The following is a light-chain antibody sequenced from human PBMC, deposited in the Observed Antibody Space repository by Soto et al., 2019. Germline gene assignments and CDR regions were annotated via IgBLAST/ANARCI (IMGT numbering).Light chain of an antibody. Sequence: QSALTQPASVSGSPGQSITISCTGTINDVGTYNLVSWYQQHPGKAPKLMIYEGSQRPSGVSNRFSGSKSGNTAALTISSLQTEDEADYYCCSYAGSGTFVFGTGTKLTVL. CDR3: CSYAGSGTFV. V-gene: IGLV2-23*03. CDR2: EGS. CDR1: INDVGTYNL. J-gene: IGLJ1*01.